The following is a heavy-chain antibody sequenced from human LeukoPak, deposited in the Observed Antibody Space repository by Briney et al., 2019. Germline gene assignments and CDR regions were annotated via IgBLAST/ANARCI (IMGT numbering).Heavy chain of an antibody. CDR1: GFTFSSYW. J-gene: IGHJ6*03. CDR3: ARVVSSGWSYYYYYYMDV. V-gene: IGHV3-7*01. Sequence: GGSLRLSCAASGFTFSSYWMSWVRQAPGKGLEWVANIKQDGSEKYYVDSVKGRFTISRDNAKNSLYLQMNSLRAEDTAVYYCARVVSSGWSYYYYYYMDVWGKGTTVTISS. CDR2: IKQDGSEK. D-gene: IGHD6-19*01.